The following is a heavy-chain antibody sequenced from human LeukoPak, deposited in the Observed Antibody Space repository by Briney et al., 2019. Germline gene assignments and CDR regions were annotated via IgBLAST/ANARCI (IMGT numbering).Heavy chain of an antibody. CDR1: GFTFSTYS. Sequence: GGSLRPSCAASGFTFSTYSLSWVRQTPGKGVEGVAALSCDNPGTYHANSVKGRFTISRDNSKNTLHLQMSGLRAEDTARYYCAKAPVGHCSGAFCYHFDSWGQGTLVTVSS. V-gene: IGHV3-23*01. CDR3: AKAPVGHCSGAFCYHFDS. CDR2: LSCDNPGT. D-gene: IGHD2-15*01. J-gene: IGHJ4*02.